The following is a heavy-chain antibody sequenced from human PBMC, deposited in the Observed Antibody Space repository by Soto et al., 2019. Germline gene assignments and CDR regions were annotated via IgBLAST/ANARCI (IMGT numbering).Heavy chain of an antibody. D-gene: IGHD2-15*01. Sequence: QVQLVESGGGVVQAGRSLRLSCAASGFTFSSYGMHWVRQAPGKGLEWVAVISYDGSNKYYADSVKGRFTISRDNSKNMLYLQMNCLRAEDMAVYCCAKEVGCQYLLLDGYVYFWGRGALVTVSS. J-gene: IGHJ2*01. V-gene: IGHV3-30*18. CDR2: ISYDGSNK. CDR1: GFTFSSYG. CDR3: AKEVGCQYLLLDGYVYF.